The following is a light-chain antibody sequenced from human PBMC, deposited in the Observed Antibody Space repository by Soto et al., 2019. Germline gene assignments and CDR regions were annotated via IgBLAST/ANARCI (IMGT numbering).Light chain of an antibody. J-gene: IGKJ5*01. CDR2: GAS. Sequence: IVLTHSPVTLSLSPWERATLSCRASQSVSSYVAWYQQRPGQSPRLLIYGASSRATGIPDRFSGSGSGTDFTLTISRLEPEDFAVYYCQQRSNWPSITFGQGTRLEIK. CDR3: QQRSNWPSIT. CDR1: QSVSSY. V-gene: IGKV3-11*01.